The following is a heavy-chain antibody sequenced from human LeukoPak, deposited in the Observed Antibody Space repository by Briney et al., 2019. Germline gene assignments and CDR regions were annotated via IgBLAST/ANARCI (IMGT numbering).Heavy chain of an antibody. D-gene: IGHD4-11*01. CDR2: INPNSGGT. V-gene: IGHV1-2*02. Sequence: ASVKVSCKASGYTFTGYYMHWVRQAPGQGLEWMGWINPNSGGTNYAQKFQGRVTMTRDTSISTAYMELSRLRSDDTAVYYCARTRLAFLAPTVLDYWGQGTLVTVSS. CDR3: ARTRLAFLAPTVLDY. J-gene: IGHJ4*02. CDR1: GYTFTGYY.